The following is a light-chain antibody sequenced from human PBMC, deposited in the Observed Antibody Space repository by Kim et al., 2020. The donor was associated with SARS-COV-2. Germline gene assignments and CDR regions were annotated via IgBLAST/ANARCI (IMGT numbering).Light chain of an antibody. CDR3: NSRDSSGNHRGV. CDR2: GKN. CDR1: SLRSYY. V-gene: IGLV3-19*01. J-gene: IGLJ2*01. Sequence: GQTVMITCQGDSLRSYYASWYQQKPGPAPVLVIYGKNNRPSGIPDRFSGSSSGNTASLTITGAQAEDEADYYCNSRDSSGNHRGVFGGGTQLTVL.